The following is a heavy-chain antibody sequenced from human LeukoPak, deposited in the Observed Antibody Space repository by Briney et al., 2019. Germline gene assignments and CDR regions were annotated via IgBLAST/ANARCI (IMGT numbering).Heavy chain of an antibody. CDR2: ISYDGSDK. Sequence: PGRSLRLSCAASGFTFSSYGMYWVRQAPGKGLEWVAVISYDGSDKYYADSVKGRFTVSRDNSKNTLYLQMNSLRAEDTAVYYCARDSESSDYWGQGTLVTVSS. J-gene: IGHJ4*02. CDR1: GFTFSSYG. CDR3: ARDSESSDY. D-gene: IGHD1-26*01. V-gene: IGHV3-30*03.